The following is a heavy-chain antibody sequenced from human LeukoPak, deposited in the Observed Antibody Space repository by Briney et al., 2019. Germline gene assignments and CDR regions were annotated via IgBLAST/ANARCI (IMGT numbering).Heavy chain of an antibody. J-gene: IGHJ4*02. D-gene: IGHD1-26*01. CDR3: ARGGSSPLGPFDY. CDR1: GGSISSHY. CDR2: IYYSGST. V-gene: IGHV4-59*11. Sequence: PSETLSLTCTVSGGSISSHYWSWIRQPPGKGLEWIGYIYYSGSTNYNPSLKSRVTISVDTSKNQFSLKLSSVTAADTAVYYCARGGSSPLGPFDYWGQGTLVTVSS.